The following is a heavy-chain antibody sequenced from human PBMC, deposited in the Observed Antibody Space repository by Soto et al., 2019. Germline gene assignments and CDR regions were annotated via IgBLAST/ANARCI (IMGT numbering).Heavy chain of an antibody. Sequence: SETLSLTCSVSGAALNSGNYYWRWIRQVPGKGLEWIGHIYVTGAVDYNPPLRDRITISQDTSERQFSLNLRLVTAADTAVYYCARLRIATNNYKWFDPWGQGTLVTVSS. D-gene: IGHD2-21*01. V-gene: IGHV4-31*03. J-gene: IGHJ5*02. CDR3: ARLRIATNNYKWFDP. CDR1: GAALNSGNYY. CDR2: IYVTGAV.